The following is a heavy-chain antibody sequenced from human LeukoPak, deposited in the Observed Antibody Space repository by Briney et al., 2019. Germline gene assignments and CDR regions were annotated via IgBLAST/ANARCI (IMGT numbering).Heavy chain of an antibody. CDR1: GFTFSTYS. V-gene: IGHV3-48*01. CDR3: ARRFDY. CDR2: IDSDSPTI. Sequence: PGGSLRLSCAASGFTFSTYSMNWVRQVPGKGLEWVSYIDSDSPTIYYADSVKGRFTISRDNAKNSLYLQMNSLRAEDTAVYYCARRFDYWGQGPLVTVSS. J-gene: IGHJ4*02.